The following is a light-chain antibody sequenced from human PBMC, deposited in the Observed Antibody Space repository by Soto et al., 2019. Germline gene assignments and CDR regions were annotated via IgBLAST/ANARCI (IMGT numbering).Light chain of an antibody. CDR3: QQYSNWPPFT. CDR2: GTS. Sequence: EIVMAQSPGTLSVSPGERATLSCRASQSVSSKLAWYQQEPGQSPRLLIYGTSIRATGIPARFSGSGSGTEFTLTISSLQSEDFGVYYCQQYSNWPPFTFGQGTRLEVK. J-gene: IGKJ5*01. V-gene: IGKV3-15*01. CDR1: QSVSSK.